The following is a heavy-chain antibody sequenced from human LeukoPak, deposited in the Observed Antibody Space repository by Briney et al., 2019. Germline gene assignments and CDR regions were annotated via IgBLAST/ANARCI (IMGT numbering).Heavy chain of an antibody. J-gene: IGHJ1*01. CDR3: AKSNTGTVTAEYFQH. CDR1: GGSISGYY. Sequence: SETLSLTCTVSGGSISGYYWSWIRQPPGEGLEWIGYIYYSGSANYNPSLKSRVTILVDTSKNQFSLKLSSVTAADTAVYYCAKSNTGTVTAEYFQHWGQGTLVTVSS. D-gene: IGHD5-18*01. V-gene: IGHV4-59*01. CDR2: IYYSGSA.